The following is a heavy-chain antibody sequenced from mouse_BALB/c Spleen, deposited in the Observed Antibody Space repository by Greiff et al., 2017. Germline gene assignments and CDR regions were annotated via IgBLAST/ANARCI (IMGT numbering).Heavy chain of an antibody. CDR2: IWAGGST. CDR1: GFSLTSYG. CDR3: ASKLRGTYYAMDY. V-gene: IGHV2-9*02. Sequence: VQGVESGPGLVAPSQSLSITCTVSGFSLTSYGVHWVRQPPGKGLEWLGVIWAGGSTNYNSALMSRLSISKDNSKSQVFLKMNSLQTDDTAMYYCASKLRGTYYAMDYWGQGTSVTVSS. D-gene: IGHD1-1*01. J-gene: IGHJ4*01.